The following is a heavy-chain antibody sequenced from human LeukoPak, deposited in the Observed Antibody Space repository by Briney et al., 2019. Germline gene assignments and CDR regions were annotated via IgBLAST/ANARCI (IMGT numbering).Heavy chain of an antibody. CDR2: IYTSGST. Sequence: SETLSLTCTASGGSISSYYWSWIRQPPGKGLEWIGYIYTSGSTNYNPSLKSRVTISVDTSKNQFSLKLSSVTAADTAVYYCARQGRTGFSDYWGQGTLVTVSS. V-gene: IGHV4-4*09. D-gene: IGHD3/OR15-3a*01. CDR1: GGSISSYY. CDR3: ARQGRTGFSDY. J-gene: IGHJ4*02.